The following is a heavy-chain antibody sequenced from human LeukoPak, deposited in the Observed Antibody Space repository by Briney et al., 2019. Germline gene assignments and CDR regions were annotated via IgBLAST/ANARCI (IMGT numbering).Heavy chain of an antibody. D-gene: IGHD5-18*01. CDR2: INHSGST. CDR1: GGSFSGYY. CDR3: ARDLYSYGTIDI. Sequence: PSETLSLTCAVYGGSFSGYYWSWIRQPPGKGLEWIGEINHSGSTNCNPSLKSRVTISVDTSKNQFSLKLSSVPAAETAVYYCARDLYSYGTIDIWGQGTMVTVSS. V-gene: IGHV4-34*01. J-gene: IGHJ3*02.